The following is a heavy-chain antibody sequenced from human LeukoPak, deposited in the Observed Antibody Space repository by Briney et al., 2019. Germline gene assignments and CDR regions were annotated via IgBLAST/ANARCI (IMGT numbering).Heavy chain of an antibody. Sequence: PSQTLSLTCTVSGGSISSGSYYWSWIRQPAGKGLEWIGRIYTSGSTNYNPSLKSRVTISVDTSKNQFSLKLSSVTAADTAVYYCARDHGDYWGQGTLVTVSS. CDR2: IYTSGST. V-gene: IGHV4-61*02. CDR3: ARDHGDY. J-gene: IGHJ4*02. CDR1: GGSISSGSYY.